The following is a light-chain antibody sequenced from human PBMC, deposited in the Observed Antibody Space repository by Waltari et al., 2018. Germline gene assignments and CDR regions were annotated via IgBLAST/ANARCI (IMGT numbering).Light chain of an antibody. CDR1: SNNVGSYNL. CDR3: CLYGGSSILKV. Sequence: QSALTQPASVSGSPGQSITISCIGTSNNVGSYNLFSWYQHFPGKAPKLLIYEASKRPSGFSNRFSGSKSGNTASLTISGLQAEDEADYYCCLYGGSSILKVFGGGTKLTVL. J-gene: IGLJ2*01. V-gene: IGLV2-23*01. CDR2: EAS.